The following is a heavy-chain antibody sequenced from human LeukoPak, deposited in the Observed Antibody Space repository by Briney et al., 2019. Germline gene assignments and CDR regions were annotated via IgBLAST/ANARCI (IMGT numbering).Heavy chain of an antibody. CDR1: GFTFSRYA. V-gene: IGHV3-64*01. D-gene: IGHD5-18*01. CDR2: ISSNGGST. J-gene: IGHJ4*02. CDR3: ASSVDTAMGPLDF. Sequence: PGGSLRLSCAASGFTFSRYAMHWVRQAPGKGLEYVSVISSNGGSTYYANSVKGRFTISRDNSRNTLYLQMGSLRAEDMAVYYCASSVDTAMGPLDFWGQGTLVTVSS.